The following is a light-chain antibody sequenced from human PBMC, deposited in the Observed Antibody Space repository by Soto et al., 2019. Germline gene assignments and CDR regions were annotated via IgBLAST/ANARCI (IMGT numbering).Light chain of an antibody. V-gene: IGLV2-14*03. Sequence: QSVLTQPASVSGSPGQSITISCTGTSSDVGGNKYVSWYQHYPGKAPKLMICDVSNRPSGVSNRFSGSKSGNTASLTISGLQADDDADYSCSAYTGSTYVFGTGTKVTVL. CDR3: SAYTGSTYV. CDR2: DVS. CDR1: SSDVGGNKY. J-gene: IGLJ1*01.